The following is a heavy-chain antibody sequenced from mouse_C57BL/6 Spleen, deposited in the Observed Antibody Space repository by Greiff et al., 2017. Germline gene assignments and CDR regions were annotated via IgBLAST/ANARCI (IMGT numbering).Heavy chain of an antibody. V-gene: IGHV1-85*01. CDR3: ARSGDYYLFDY. CDR1: GYTFTSYD. CDR2: IYPRDGST. Sequence: VHLVESGPELVKPGASVKLSCKASGYTFTSYDINWVKQRPGQGLEWIGWIYPRDGSTKYNEKFKGKATLTVDTSSSTAYMELHSLTSEDSAVYFCARSGDYYLFDYWGQGTTLTVSS. D-gene: IGHD2-1*01. J-gene: IGHJ2*01.